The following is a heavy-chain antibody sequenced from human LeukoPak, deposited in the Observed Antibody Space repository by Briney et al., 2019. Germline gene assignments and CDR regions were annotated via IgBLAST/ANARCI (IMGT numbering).Heavy chain of an antibody. V-gene: IGHV4-34*01. D-gene: IGHD2-15*01. CDR3: ATLLRGSDNLDY. Sequence: SETLSLTCAVYGGSFSGYYWSWIRQPPGKGLEWIVEINHSGSTNYNPSLKSRVTISVDTSKNQFSLKLSSVTAADTAVYYCATLLRGSDNLDYWGQGTLVTVSS. CDR1: GGSFSGYY. CDR2: INHSGST. J-gene: IGHJ4*02.